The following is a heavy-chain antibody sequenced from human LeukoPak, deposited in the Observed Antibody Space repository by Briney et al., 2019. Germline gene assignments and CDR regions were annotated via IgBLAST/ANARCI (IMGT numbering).Heavy chain of an antibody. D-gene: IGHD3-10*02. CDR1: GGSVRGDRYY. J-gene: IGHJ5*02. Sequence: SETLSLTCTVSGGSVRGDRYYWNWIRQPPGKRLEWVGEIYHSGSTIYNPSLKSRVTISVDMSKNQFSLKLNSVTAADTAVYYCASRMFYNWFDPWGQGTLVTVSS. V-gene: IGHV4-61*01. CDR3: ASRMFYNWFDP. CDR2: IYHSGST.